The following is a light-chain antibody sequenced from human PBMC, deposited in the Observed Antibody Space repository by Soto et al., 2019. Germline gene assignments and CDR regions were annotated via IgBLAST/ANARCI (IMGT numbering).Light chain of an antibody. CDR2: AAS. V-gene: IGKV1-39*01. J-gene: IGKJ1*01. CDR1: QSVRSY. Sequence: DIQMTQSPSSLSASVSERVTITCRASQSVRSYLNWYQQKPGKAPKLLIFAASSLQSGTPSRFSGSGSGTDFTLTISTLQPEDFATYYCQQSYSTPTFGQGTKVDIK. CDR3: QQSYSTPT.